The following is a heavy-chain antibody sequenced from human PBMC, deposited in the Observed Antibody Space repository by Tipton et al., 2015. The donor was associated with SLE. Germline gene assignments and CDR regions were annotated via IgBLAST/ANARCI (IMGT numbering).Heavy chain of an antibody. CDR3: ARSVLAYRSGGFDY. Sequence: LRLSCALSGGSFSRYYWTWIRQSPGKGLEWIGEVSHSGDTNYTPSLKSRVTISLDTSKNHFSLRLISVTAADTAVYYCARSVLAYRSGGFDYWGQGTLVTVSS. V-gene: IGHV4-34*01. CDR2: VSHSGDT. J-gene: IGHJ4*02. D-gene: IGHD2-15*01. CDR1: GGSFSRYY.